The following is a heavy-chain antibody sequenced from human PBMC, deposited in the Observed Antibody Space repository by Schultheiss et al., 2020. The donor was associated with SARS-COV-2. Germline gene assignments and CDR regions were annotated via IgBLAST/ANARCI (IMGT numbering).Heavy chain of an antibody. V-gene: IGHV3-7*03. CDR1: GFTFSVYW. CDR2: ISPDGGEK. Sequence: GGSLRLSCAASGFTFSVYWMTWVRQGPGMGPEWVATISPDGGEKYYVDSARGRFTISRDNAKNSLYLQMNSLRAEDMAVYYCARGGKVNDYPWGQGTLVTVSS. CDR3: ARGGKVNDYP. J-gene: IGHJ5*02. D-gene: IGHD2-21*01.